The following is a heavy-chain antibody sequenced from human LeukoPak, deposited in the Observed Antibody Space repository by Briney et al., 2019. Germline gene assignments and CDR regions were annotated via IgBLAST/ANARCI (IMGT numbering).Heavy chain of an antibody. CDR3: ARVSTIVRGIDY. CDR2: INHSGST. D-gene: IGHD3-10*01. V-gene: IGHV4-34*01. Sequence: SETLSLTCAVYGGSFSGYYWSWIRQPPGKGLEWIGEINHSGSTNYNPSPKSRVTISVNTSKNQFSLKLSSVTAADTAVYYCARVSTIVRGIDYWGQGTLVTVSS. J-gene: IGHJ4*02. CDR1: GGSFSGYY.